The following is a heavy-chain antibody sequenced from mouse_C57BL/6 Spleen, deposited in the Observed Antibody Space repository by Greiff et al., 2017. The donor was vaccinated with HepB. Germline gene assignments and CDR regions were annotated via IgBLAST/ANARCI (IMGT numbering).Heavy chain of an antibody. CDR2: IRNKANGYTT. V-gene: IGHV7-3*01. J-gene: IGHJ1*03. D-gene: IGHD2-3*01. Sequence: EVQLVESGGGLVQPGGSLSLSCAASGFTFTDYYMSWVRQPPGKALEWLGFIRNKANGYTTEYSASVKGRFTISRDNSQSILYLQMNALRAEDSATYYCARYCGYYPWYVDVWGTGTTVTVSS. CDR1: GFTFTDYY. CDR3: ARYCGYYPWYVDV.